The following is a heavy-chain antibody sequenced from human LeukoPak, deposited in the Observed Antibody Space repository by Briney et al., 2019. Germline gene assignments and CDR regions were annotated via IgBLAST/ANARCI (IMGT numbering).Heavy chain of an antibody. J-gene: IGHJ4*02. Sequence: PGGSLRLSCAASGFTFSNYEINWVRQAPGKGLEWVSYISSSGSTIYYADSVKGRFTISRDNAKNSLYLQMNSLRAEDTAVYYCAREEKQWLAYYFDYWGQGTLVTVSS. V-gene: IGHV3-48*03. CDR1: GFTFSNYE. D-gene: IGHD6-19*01. CDR3: AREEKQWLAYYFDY. CDR2: ISSSGSTI.